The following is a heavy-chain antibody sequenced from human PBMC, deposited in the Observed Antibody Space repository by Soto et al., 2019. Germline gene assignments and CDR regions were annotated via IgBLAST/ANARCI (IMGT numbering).Heavy chain of an antibody. Sequence: GGSLRLSCAGYGFSFSDYGMNWVRQAPGKGLEWVSYISRSGSSIYYADSVEGRFTVSRDDAENSVYLQMSSLRAEDTAVYYCARDQSLMRGIFPYFFGMDVWGQGTTVTVSS. CDR1: GFSFSDYG. CDR3: ARDQSLMRGIFPYFFGMDV. D-gene: IGHD3-10*01. V-gene: IGHV3-48*03. J-gene: IGHJ6*02. CDR2: ISRSGSSI.